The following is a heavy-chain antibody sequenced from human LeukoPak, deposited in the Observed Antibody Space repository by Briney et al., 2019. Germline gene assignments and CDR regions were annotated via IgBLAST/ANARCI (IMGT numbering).Heavy chain of an antibody. CDR1: GFTFRSHW. Sequence: GGSLRLYCAASGFTFRSHWMHWVRQAPGKGLVWVSRVKSDGSTTTYADSVKGRFTISRDNAKNMLYLQMNSLRGEDTGVYYCARDAAGLDYWGQGTLVTVSS. D-gene: IGHD1-14*01. V-gene: IGHV3-74*01. J-gene: IGHJ4*02. CDR3: ARDAAGLDY. CDR2: VKSDGSTT.